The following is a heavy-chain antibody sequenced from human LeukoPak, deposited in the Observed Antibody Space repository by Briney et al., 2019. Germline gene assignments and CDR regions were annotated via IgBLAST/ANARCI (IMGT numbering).Heavy chain of an antibody. V-gene: IGHV3-9*01. D-gene: IGHD3-22*01. Sequence: GGSLRLSCAASGFTFDDYAMHWVRQAPGKGLEWVSGISWNSGSIGYADSVKGRFTISRDNVKNSLYLQMNSLRAEDTALYYCAKGKYSDYYDSSGYIDYWGQGTLVTVSS. CDR2: ISWNSGSI. CDR1: GFTFDDYA. CDR3: AKGKYSDYYDSSGYIDY. J-gene: IGHJ4*02.